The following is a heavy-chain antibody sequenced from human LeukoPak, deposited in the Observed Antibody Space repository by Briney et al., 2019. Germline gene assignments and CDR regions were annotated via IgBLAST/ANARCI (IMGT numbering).Heavy chain of an antibody. V-gene: IGHV3-23*01. Sequence: GGSLRLSCAASGFTFSSYVMTWVRQALGRGLEWVSGISGSGVSTYYADSVKGRFTISRDNSKNTLYLQINSLRAEDTAIYYCARRLGYCSSTSCYNNWFDPWGQGTLVTVSP. D-gene: IGHD2-2*02. CDR2: ISGSGVST. CDR3: ARRLGYCSSTSCYNNWFDP. CDR1: GFTFSSYV. J-gene: IGHJ5*02.